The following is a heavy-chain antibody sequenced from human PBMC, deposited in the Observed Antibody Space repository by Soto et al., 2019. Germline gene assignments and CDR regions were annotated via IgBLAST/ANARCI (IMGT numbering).Heavy chain of an antibody. V-gene: IGHV1-3*01. D-gene: IGHD2-8*01. CDR3: ARDRCTNGVCYTRSFDY. CDR1: GYTFTSYV. J-gene: IGHJ4*02. Sequence: ASVKVSCKASGYTFTSYVIHWVRQAPGQRLEWMGWINAGNGNTKYSQKFQGRVTITRDTSASTAYMELSSLISEDTAIYYCARDRCTNGVCYTRSFDYWGQGTLVTVSS. CDR2: INAGNGNT.